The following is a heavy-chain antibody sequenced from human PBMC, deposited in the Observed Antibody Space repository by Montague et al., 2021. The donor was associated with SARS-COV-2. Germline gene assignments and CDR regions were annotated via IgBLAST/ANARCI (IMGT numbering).Heavy chain of an antibody. D-gene: IGHD1/OR15-1a*01. V-gene: IGHV4-61*02. Sequence: TLSLTCSVSGGSIRSDTSYYIWFRQPDGKGLEWVGRIYGGGSASYTPSLKIRVFISLDTSKNEVSLKMSSVTAADSDRYFCARENRGDDGPCYYFYFGMDVWGRGTTVTVSS. CDR3: ARENRGDDGPCYYFYFGMDV. J-gene: IGHJ6*02. CDR2: IYGGGSA. CDR1: GGSIRSDTSY.